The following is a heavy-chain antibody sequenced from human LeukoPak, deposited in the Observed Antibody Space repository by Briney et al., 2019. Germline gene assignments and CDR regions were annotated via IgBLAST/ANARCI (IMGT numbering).Heavy chain of an antibody. CDR2: IIPIFGTA. D-gene: IGHD6-19*01. Sequence: ASVKVSCKASGGTFSSYAISWVRQAPGQGLEWMGGIIPIFGTANYAQKFQGRVTMTEDTSTDTAYMELSSLRSEDTAVYYCATSPYSSGLDYWGQGTLVTVSS. CDR3: ATSPYSSGLDY. V-gene: IGHV1-69*06. J-gene: IGHJ4*02. CDR1: GGTFSSYA.